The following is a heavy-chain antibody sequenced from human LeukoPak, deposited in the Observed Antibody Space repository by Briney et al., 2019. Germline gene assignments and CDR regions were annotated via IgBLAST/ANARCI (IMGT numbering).Heavy chain of an antibody. CDR2: MYYSGST. CDR1: GGSVSSYY. Sequence: SETLSLTCTVSGGSVSSYYWSWIRQPPGKGLEWIGYMYYSGSTNYNPSLKSRVTISADTSKNQFSLKLSSVTAADTAVYYCARASVLATAGSYYYYGFDVWGQGTTVTVSS. D-gene: IGHD6-13*01. J-gene: IGHJ6*02. CDR3: ARASVLATAGSYYYYGFDV. V-gene: IGHV4-59*02.